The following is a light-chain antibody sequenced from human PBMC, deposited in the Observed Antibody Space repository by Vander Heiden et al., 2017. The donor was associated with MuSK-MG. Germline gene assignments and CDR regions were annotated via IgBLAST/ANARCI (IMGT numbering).Light chain of an antibody. CDR1: QDISNY. J-gene: IGKJ4*01. CDR2: DAS. V-gene: IGKV1-33*01. Sequence: DIQMTQSPSSLSASVGDRVTITCQASQDISNYLNWYQQKPGKAPKLLIYDASNLETGVPSRFSGSGSGTDFTFTISILQPEDIATYYCQLDDNLPLTFGGATKVEIK. CDR3: QLDDNLPLT.